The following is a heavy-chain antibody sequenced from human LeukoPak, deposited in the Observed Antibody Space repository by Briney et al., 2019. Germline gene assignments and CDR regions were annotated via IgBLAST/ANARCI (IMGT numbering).Heavy chain of an antibody. V-gene: IGHV3-23*01. Sequence: GGSLRLSCAGSGFTFNNYAMTWFRQAPERGVEGVSSITSGGGTNYADSVKGRFTISRDNSRNTLYLQMNGLRAEDTAVYFCGRDPNGDYVGAFEMWGQGTKVTVSS. D-gene: IGHD4-17*01. CDR2: ITSGGGT. CDR1: GFTFNNYA. CDR3: GRDPNGDYVGAFEM. J-gene: IGHJ3*02.